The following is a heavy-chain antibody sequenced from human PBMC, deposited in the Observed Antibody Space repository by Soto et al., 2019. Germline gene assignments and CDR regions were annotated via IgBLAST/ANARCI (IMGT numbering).Heavy chain of an antibody. D-gene: IGHD1-26*01. J-gene: IGHJ4*02. Sequence: SETLSLTCAVSGGSISSSNWWSWVRQPPGKGLEWIGEIYHSGSTNYNPSLKSRVTISVDKSKNQFSLKLSSVTAAGTAVYYCARAGEWEPKYYFDYWGQGTLVT. V-gene: IGHV4-4*02. CDR1: GGSISSSNW. CDR2: IYHSGST. CDR3: ARAGEWEPKYYFDY.